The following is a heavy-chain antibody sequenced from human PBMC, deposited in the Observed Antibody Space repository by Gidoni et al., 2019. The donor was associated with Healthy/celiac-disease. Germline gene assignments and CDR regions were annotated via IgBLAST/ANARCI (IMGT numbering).Heavy chain of an antibody. D-gene: IGHD3-3*01. J-gene: IGHJ6*02. Sequence: EVQLVESGGGLVQPGGSLRLSCAASGFTVSSNYMSWVRQAPGKVLEWVSGIYSGGRTYYAESVKGRFTISRDNSKNTLYLKMNSRRAEEMAVYYCARDGGDYDYGMDVWGQGTTVTVSS. CDR2: IYSGGRT. CDR3: ARDGGDYDYGMDV. V-gene: IGHV3-66*01. CDR1: GFTVSSNY.